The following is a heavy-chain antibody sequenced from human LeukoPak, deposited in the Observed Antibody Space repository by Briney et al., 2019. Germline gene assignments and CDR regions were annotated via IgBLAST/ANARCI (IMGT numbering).Heavy chain of an antibody. J-gene: IGHJ6*03. CDR2: IKQDESEK. Sequence: GGSLRLSCAASGFTFSSYWMSWVRQAPGKGLEWVANIKQDESEKYYVDSVKGRFTISRDNAKNSLYLQMNSLRAEDTAVYYCARDGYSYGYYYYYYMDVWGKGTTVTVSS. V-gene: IGHV3-7*01. CDR3: ARDGYSYGYYYYYYMDV. D-gene: IGHD5-18*01. CDR1: GFTFSSYW.